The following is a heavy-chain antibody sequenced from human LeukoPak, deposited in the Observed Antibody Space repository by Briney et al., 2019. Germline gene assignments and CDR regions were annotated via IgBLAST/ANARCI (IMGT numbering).Heavy chain of an antibody. CDR2: INHSGST. CDR3: ARGPYYYGSGSYSFEFDY. CDR1: GGSFGGYY. Sequence: SETLSLTCAVYGGSFGGYYWSWIRQPPGKGLEWIGEINHSGSTNYNPSLKSRVTISVDTSKNQFSLKLSSVTAADTAVYYCARGPYYYGSGSYSFEFDYWGQGTLVTVSS. D-gene: IGHD3-10*01. J-gene: IGHJ4*02. V-gene: IGHV4-34*01.